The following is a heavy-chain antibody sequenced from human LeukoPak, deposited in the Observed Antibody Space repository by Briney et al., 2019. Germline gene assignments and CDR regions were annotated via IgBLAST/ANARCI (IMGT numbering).Heavy chain of an antibody. J-gene: IGHJ4*02. D-gene: IGHD3-3*01. CDR3: AKEFDFWRTIPDY. CDR2: TSYDGSNK. CDR1: GFTFSSYG. Sequence: GGSLRLSCAASGFTFSSYGVHWVRQAPGKGLEWVAVTSYDGSNKYYADSVKGRFTISRDNSKNTLYLQMNSLRAEDTAVYYCAKEFDFWRTIPDYWGQGTLVTVSS. V-gene: IGHV3-30*18.